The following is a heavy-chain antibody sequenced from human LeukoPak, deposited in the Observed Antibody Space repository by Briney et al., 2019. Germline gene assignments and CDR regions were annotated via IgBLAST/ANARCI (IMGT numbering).Heavy chain of an antibody. CDR1: GYSFTSYW. V-gene: IGHV5-10-1*01. CDR2: TDPSDSYT. CDR3: ATVGTYYDFWSGYLGNWFDP. D-gene: IGHD3-3*01. J-gene: IGHJ5*02. Sequence: GESLKIFCKGSGYSFTSYWISWVRQMPGKGLEWMGRTDPSDSYTNYSPSFQGHVTISADKSISTAYLQWSSLKASDTAMYYCATVGTYYDFWSGYLGNWFDPWGQGTLVTVSS.